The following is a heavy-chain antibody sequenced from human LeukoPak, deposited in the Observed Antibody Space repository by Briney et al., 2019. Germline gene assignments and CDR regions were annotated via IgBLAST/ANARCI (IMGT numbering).Heavy chain of an antibody. CDR2: ISSSNSYI. CDR3: ARGEYYYDSSGSSPLFDY. CDR1: GFTFSSYS. Sequence: GGSLRLSCAASGFTFSSYSMKWVRQAPGKGLEWVSYISSSNSYIYYADSVMGRFTISRDNAKNSLYLQMNSLRAEDTAVYYCARGEYYYDSSGSSPLFDYWGQGTLVTVSS. D-gene: IGHD3-22*01. V-gene: IGHV3-21*01. J-gene: IGHJ4*02.